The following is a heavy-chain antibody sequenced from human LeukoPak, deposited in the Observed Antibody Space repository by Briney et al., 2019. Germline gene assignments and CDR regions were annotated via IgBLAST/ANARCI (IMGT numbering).Heavy chain of an antibody. CDR1: GFTFSSYE. D-gene: IGHD4-17*01. Sequence: GGSLRLSCAASGFTFSSYEMNWVRPAPGRGLEWVSAISGSGGSTYYADSVKGRFTISRDNSKNTLYLQMNSLRAEDTAVYYCAKDRSTVTTNPRGYFDYWGQGTLVTVSS. CDR2: ISGSGGST. CDR3: AKDRSTVTTNPRGYFDY. J-gene: IGHJ4*02. V-gene: IGHV3-23*01.